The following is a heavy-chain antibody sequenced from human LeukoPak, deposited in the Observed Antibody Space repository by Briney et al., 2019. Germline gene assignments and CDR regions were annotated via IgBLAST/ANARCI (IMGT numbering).Heavy chain of an antibody. Sequence: PSETLSLTCTVSGGSISSSSYYWGWIRQPPGKGLEWIGSIYYSGSTYYNPSLKSRVTISVDTSKNQFSLKLSSVTAADTAVYYCARGLRSPYGGNSYAPFDYWGQGTLVTVSS. CDR2: IYYSGST. CDR1: GGSISSSSYY. V-gene: IGHV4-39*07. CDR3: ARGLRSPYGGNSYAPFDY. J-gene: IGHJ4*02. D-gene: IGHD4-23*01.